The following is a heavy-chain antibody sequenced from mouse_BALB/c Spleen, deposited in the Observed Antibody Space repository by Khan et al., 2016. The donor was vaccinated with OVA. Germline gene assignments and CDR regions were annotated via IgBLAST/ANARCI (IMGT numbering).Heavy chain of an antibody. D-gene: IGHD2-4*01. CDR2: ISYSGNT. V-gene: IGHV3-2*02. Sequence: EVQLQQSGPGLVKPSQSLSLTYTVTGYSITSEYTWNWIRQFPGNKLEWMGIISYSGNTRYNPSLKSRISITRDTTKNQFFLQLNSVTSEDTATYYCARKDYYDYDPFPYWGQVTLVTVSA. CDR1: GYSITSEYT. CDR3: ARKDYYDYDPFPY. J-gene: IGHJ3*01.